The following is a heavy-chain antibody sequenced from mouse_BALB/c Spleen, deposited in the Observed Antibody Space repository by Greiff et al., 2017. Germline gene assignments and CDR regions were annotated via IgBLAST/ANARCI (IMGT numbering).Heavy chain of an antibody. CDR1: GYSITSDYA. Sequence: EVQLQESGPGLVKPSQSLSLTCTVTGYSITSDYAWNWIRQFPGNKLEWMGYISYSGSTSYNPSLKSRISITRDTSKNQFFLQLNSVTTEDTATYYCATYDYAAWFAYWGQGTLVTVSA. CDR2: ISYSGST. V-gene: IGHV3-2*02. J-gene: IGHJ3*01. CDR3: ATYDYAAWFAY. D-gene: IGHD2-4*01.